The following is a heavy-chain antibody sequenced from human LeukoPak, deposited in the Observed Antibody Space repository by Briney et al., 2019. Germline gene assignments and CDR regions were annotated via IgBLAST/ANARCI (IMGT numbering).Heavy chain of an antibody. J-gene: IGHJ4*02. D-gene: IGHD2-2*01. Sequence: ASVKVSCKASGYTFTGYYMHWVRQAPGQGLEWMGWINPNSGGTNYAQKFQGRVTMTRDTSISTAYMELSRLRSDDTAVYYCARGPLACSSTSCYGLYYFDYWGQGTLVTVSS. V-gene: IGHV1-2*02. CDR3: ARGPLACSSTSCYGLYYFDY. CDR1: GYTFTGYY. CDR2: INPNSGGT.